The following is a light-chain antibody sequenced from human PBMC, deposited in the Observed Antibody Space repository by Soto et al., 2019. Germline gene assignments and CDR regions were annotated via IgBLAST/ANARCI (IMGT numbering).Light chain of an antibody. Sequence: DVQLTQSPSTLSASVGDRVAITCQASQSIVNYLNWFQFRPGKAPQLLISDASHLEPGVPSRFSGDRSGTDYTLIINNLQPEDFATYDCQQYEELPLTFGGGTRV. CDR1: QSIVNY. V-gene: IGKV1-33*01. CDR2: DAS. CDR3: QQYEELPLT. J-gene: IGKJ4*01.